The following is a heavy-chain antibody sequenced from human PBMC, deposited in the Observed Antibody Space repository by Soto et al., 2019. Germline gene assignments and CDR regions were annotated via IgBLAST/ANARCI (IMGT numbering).Heavy chain of an antibody. D-gene: IGHD6-13*01. CDR1: GFTFTNYW. J-gene: IGHJ4*02. CDR2: IYPGDSET. CDR3: ARSPRSSPYFDY. Sequence: PGASLKISCRGSGFTFTNYWMAWVRQMPGKGLEWMGIIYPGDSETSYSPSFQGQVIISADKSINTAYLQWSSLKASDTAMYYCARSPRSSPYFDYWGQGALVTVSS. V-gene: IGHV5-51*01.